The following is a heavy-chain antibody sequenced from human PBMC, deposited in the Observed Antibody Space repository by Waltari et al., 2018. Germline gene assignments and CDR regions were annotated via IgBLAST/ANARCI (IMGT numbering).Heavy chain of an antibody. CDR2: INHSGST. J-gene: IGHJ4*02. CDR3: ARGRRDFWSGYLLYFDY. Sequence: QVQLQQWGAGLLKPSETLSLTCAVYGGSFSGYYWRWIRQPPGKGLEWIGEINHSGSTNYNPSLKSRVTISVDTSKNQFSLKLSSVTAADTAVYYCARGRRDFWSGYLLYFDYWGQGTLVTVSS. V-gene: IGHV4-34*01. D-gene: IGHD3-3*01. CDR1: GGSFSGYY.